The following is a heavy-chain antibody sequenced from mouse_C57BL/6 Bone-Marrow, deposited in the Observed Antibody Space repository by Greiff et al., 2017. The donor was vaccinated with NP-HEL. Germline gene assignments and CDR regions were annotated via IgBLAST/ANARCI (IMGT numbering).Heavy chain of an antibody. CDR1: GFTFSNYW. CDR2: IRLKSDNYAT. D-gene: IGHD3-2*01. J-gene: IGHJ2*01. Sequence: EVQGVESGGGLVQPGGSMKLSCVASGFTFSNYWMNWVRQSPEKGLEWVAQIRLKSDNYATHYAESVKGRFTISRDDSKSSVYLQMNNLRAEDTGIYYCTGQTAGDFDYWGQGTTLTVSS. CDR3: TGQTAGDFDY. V-gene: IGHV6-3*01.